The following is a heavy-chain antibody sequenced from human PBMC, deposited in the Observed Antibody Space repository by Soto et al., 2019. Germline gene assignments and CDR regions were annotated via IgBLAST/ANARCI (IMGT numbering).Heavy chain of an antibody. CDR2: IYPSDSDT. Sequence: EWLIISFTGSGYILSTFCIGSVLQMPWKGLEWMGIIYPSDSDTRYSPSFQGQVTISADKSIRTAYLQWSSLKASDSAMYYCARLPQDYYYHGMDVWGQGTKLTVSS. V-gene: IGHV5-51*01. CDR1: GYILSTFC. CDR3: ARLPQDYYYHGMDV. J-gene: IGHJ6*02.